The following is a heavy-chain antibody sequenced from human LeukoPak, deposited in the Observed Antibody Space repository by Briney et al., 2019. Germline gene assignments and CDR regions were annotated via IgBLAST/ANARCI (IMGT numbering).Heavy chain of an antibody. CDR1: GFTFSSYA. CDR2: ISGSGGST. V-gene: IGHV3-23*01. Sequence: PGGSLRLSCAASGFTFSSYAMSWVRQAPGKGLEWVSAISGSGGSTYYADSVKGRFTISRDNSKSTLHLQMNSLRVEDTAVYYCAKDGSGENYWGQGTLVTVSS. D-gene: IGHD2-15*01. J-gene: IGHJ4*02. CDR3: AKDGSGENY.